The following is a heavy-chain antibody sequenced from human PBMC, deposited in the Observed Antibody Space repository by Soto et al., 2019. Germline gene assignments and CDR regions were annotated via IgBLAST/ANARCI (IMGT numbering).Heavy chain of an antibody. D-gene: IGHD3-9*01. V-gene: IGHV4-39*01. Sequence: SATLSLTCTVSCCSISSSMYYWGWIRQPPGKGLEWIGSIYYSGSTYYNPSLKSRVTISVDTSKNQFSLKLSSVTAADTAVYYCASRREIDYDSGMDVWGQGTTVT. CDR2: IYYSGST. CDR3: ASRREIDYDSGMDV. CDR1: CCSISSSMYY. J-gene: IGHJ6*02.